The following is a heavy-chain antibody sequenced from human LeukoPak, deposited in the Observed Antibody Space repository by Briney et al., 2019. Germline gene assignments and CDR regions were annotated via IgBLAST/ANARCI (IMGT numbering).Heavy chain of an antibody. CDR1: GFTFNTFD. D-gene: IGHD2-15*01. Sequence: GRSLRLSCAASGFTFNTFDMHWVRQAPGKGLEWLAVIWYDGSNKYYADSVKGRFTISRDNSKNTLYLQMNSLRAEDTAVYYCARQSSATIVSAFAFWGQGTMVTVSS. CDR3: ARQSSATIVSAFAF. V-gene: IGHV3-33*01. J-gene: IGHJ3*01. CDR2: IWYDGSNK.